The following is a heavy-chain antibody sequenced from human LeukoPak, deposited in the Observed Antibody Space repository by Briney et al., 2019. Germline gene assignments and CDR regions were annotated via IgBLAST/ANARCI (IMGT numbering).Heavy chain of an antibody. J-gene: IGHJ6*04. D-gene: IGHD2-2*01. V-gene: IGHV4-59*01. Sequence: PSETLSLTCTVSGGSISSYYWSWLRQPPGKGLEWIGYIYYSGSTNYNPSLKSRVTISVDTSKNQFSLKLSSVTAADTAVYYCARAEYQLLYGMDVWGKGTTVTVSS. CDR2: IYYSGST. CDR3: ARAEYQLLYGMDV. CDR1: GGSISSYY.